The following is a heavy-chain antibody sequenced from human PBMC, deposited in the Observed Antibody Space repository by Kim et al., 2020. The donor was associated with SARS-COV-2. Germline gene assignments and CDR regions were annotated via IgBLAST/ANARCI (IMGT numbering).Heavy chain of an antibody. CDR3: ARDDKAEH. Sequence: ASVKVSCKVSGYTFTGFYMHWVRQAPGQGLEWMGWINPNSGGTNYAQKFQGRVTMTRDTSTSTAYMELSRLRSDDTAVYYCARDDKAEHWRQGTLVTVS. J-gene: IGHJ1*01. V-gene: IGHV1-2*02. CDR2: INPNSGGT. CDR1: GYTFTGFY.